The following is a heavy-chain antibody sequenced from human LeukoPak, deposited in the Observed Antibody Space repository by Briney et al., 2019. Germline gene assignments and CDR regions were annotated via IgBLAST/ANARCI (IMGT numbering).Heavy chain of an antibody. CDR3: AKGSYYDSSGSFYSDY. CDR1: GFTFSDYA. CDR2: ISGSGDNT. D-gene: IGHD3-22*01. Sequence: GGSLRLSCAASGFTFSDYAMSWVRQAPGKGLEWVSGISGSGDNTYYADSVKGRFTISRDNSKNTLYVQVNSLGTEDTAAYYCAKGSYYDSSGSFYSDYWGQGTLVTVSS. J-gene: IGHJ4*02. V-gene: IGHV3-23*01.